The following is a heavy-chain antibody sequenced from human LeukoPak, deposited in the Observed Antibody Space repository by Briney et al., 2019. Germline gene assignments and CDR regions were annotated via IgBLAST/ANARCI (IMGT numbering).Heavy chain of an antibody. J-gene: IGHJ2*01. D-gene: IGHD1-26*01. CDR2: IYYSGST. Sequence: SETLSLTCAVSGGSISSGGYSWSWIRQPPGKGLEWIGYIYYSGSTYYNPSLKSRVTISVDTSKNQFSLKLSSMTAADTAVYYCARVGATTHWYFDLWGRGTLVTVSS. CDR3: ARVGATTHWYFDL. CDR1: GGSISSGGYS. V-gene: IGHV4-30-4*07.